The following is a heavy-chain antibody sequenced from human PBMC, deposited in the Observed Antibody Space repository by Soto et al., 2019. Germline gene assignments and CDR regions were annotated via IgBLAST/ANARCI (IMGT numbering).Heavy chain of an antibody. D-gene: IGHD3-3*01. CDR1: GGTFRSYA. J-gene: IGHJ6*02. CDR3: ARGGLRFLESHGMDV. V-gene: IGHV1-69*12. CDR2: IIVIFGTV. Sequence: QVQLVQSGAEVKKPGSSVKVSCKASGGTFRSYAISWVRQAPGQGLEWMGGIIVIFGTVNYAQKFQGRVTITADESTSTAYMELSSLRSEDTAVYYCARGGLRFLESHGMDVWGQGTTVTVSS.